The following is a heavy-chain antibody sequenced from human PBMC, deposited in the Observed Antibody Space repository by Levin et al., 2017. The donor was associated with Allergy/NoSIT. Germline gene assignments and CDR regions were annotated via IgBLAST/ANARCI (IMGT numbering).Heavy chain of an antibody. CDR2: ISWNSGTI. Sequence: GGSLRLSCAASGFTFDDYAMHWVRQAPGKGLEWVSGISWNSGTIGYADSVKGRFTISRDNAKNSLYLQMNSLRAEDTALYYCAKTYYYDSSGYYLHPVDYWGQGTLVTVSS. CDR3: AKTYYYDSSGYYLHPVDY. V-gene: IGHV3-9*01. J-gene: IGHJ4*02. D-gene: IGHD3-22*01. CDR1: GFTFDDYA.